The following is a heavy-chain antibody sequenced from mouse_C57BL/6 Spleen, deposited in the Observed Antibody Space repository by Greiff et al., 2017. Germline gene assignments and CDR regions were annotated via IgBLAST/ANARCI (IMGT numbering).Heavy chain of an antibody. Sequence: QVQLKESGPGPVAPSQSLSITCTVSGFSLTSYAISWVRQPPGKGLEWLGVIWTGGGTNYNSALKSRLSISKDNSKSQVFLKMNSLQTDDTARYYCARNWFYYYGSSYPYWYFDVWGTGTTVTVSS. V-gene: IGHV2-9-1*01. CDR3: ARNWFYYYGSSYPYWYFDV. CDR1: GFSLTSYA. D-gene: IGHD1-1*01. CDR2: IWTGGGT. J-gene: IGHJ1*03.